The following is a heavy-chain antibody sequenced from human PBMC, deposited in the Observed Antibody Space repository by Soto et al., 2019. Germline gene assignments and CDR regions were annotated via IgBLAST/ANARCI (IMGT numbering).Heavy chain of an antibody. Sequence: ASVKVSCKASGYTFTSYYMHWVRQAPGQGLEWMGIINPSGGSTSYAQKFQGRVTMTRDTSTSTVYMELSSLRSEDTAVYYCARGSPLYYYDSSGYTRMGLDYWGQGPLVTVS. CDR1: GYTFTSYY. CDR3: ARGSPLYYYDSSGYTRMGLDY. V-gene: IGHV1-46*01. D-gene: IGHD3-22*01. CDR2: INPSGGST. J-gene: IGHJ4*02.